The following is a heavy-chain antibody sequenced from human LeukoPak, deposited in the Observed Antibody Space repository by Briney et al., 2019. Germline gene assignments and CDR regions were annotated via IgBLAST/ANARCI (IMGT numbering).Heavy chain of an antibody. CDR1: GGTFSSYA. J-gene: IGHJ3*02. CDR2: IIPIFGTA. D-gene: IGHD3-22*01. V-gene: IGHV1-69*13. Sequence: SVTVSCKASGGTFSSYAISWVRQAPGQGLEWMGGIIPIFGTANYAQKFQGRVTITADESTSTAYMELSSLRSEDTAVYYCARGSRYYYDSSGWSDAFDIWGQGTMVTVSS. CDR3: ARGSRYYYDSSGWSDAFDI.